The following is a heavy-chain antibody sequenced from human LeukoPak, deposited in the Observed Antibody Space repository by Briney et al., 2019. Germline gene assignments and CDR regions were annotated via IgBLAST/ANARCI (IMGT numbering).Heavy chain of an antibody. CDR3: ARSPGLTGYYRGDWFDP. CDR2: IYYSGST. CDR1: GGSISSGDYY. Sequence: PSETLSLTCTVSGGSISSGDYYWSWIRQPPGKGLEWIGYIYYSGSTYYNPSLKSRVTISVDTSKNQFSLKLSSVTAADTAVYYCARSPGLTGYYRGDWFDPWGQGTLVTVSS. V-gene: IGHV4-30-4*01. D-gene: IGHD3-9*01. J-gene: IGHJ5*02.